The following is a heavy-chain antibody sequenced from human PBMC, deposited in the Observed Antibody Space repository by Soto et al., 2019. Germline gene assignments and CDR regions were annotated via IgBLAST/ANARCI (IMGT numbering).Heavy chain of an antibody. CDR1: GYTFTSYY. CDR2: INPSGGST. J-gene: IGHJ4*02. V-gene: IGHV1-46*03. Sequence: ASVEVSCKASGYTFTSYYMHWVRQAPGQGLEWMGIINPSGGSTSYAQKFQGRVTMTRDTSTSTVYMELSSLRSEDTAVYYCARVPAARYYFDYWGQGTLVTVSS. D-gene: IGHD2-2*01. CDR3: ARVPAARYYFDY.